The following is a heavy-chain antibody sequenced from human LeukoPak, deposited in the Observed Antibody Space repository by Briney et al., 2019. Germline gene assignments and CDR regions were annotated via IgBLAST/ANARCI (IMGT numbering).Heavy chain of an antibody. J-gene: IGHJ4*01. CDR1: GYTFTDCY. CDR3: ARANFLYCSSSTCLFDY. V-gene: IGHV1-2*02. CDR2: VNPNDGDT. D-gene: IGHD2-2*01. Sequence: ASVKVSCKASGYTFTDCYMHWVRQAPGQGFEWMGWVNPNDGDTNYAQKFQGRVTMTGDTSISTAHMEVSRLRSDDTAVYYCARANFLYCSSSTCLFDYWGHGPLVTVSS.